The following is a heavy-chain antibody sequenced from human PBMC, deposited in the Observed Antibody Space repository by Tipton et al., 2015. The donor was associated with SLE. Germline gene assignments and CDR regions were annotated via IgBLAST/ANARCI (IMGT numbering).Heavy chain of an antibody. J-gene: IGHJ4*02. CDR2: ISAYNGNT. D-gene: IGHD3-22*01. V-gene: IGHV1-18*01. CDR3: ATHPYYYDSSGYFDY. Sequence: QLVQSGAEVKKPGASVKVSCKASGYTFTSYGISWVRQAPGQGLEWMGWISAYNGNTNYAQKLQGRVTMTTDTSTSTAYMELRSLRSDDTAVYYWATHPYYYDSSGYFDYWGQGTLVTVSS. CDR1: GYTFTSYG.